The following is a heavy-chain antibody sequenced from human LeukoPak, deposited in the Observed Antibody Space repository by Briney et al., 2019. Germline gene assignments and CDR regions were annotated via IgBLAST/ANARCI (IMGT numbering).Heavy chain of an antibody. CDR1: GGSISSYY. V-gene: IGHV4-4*09. J-gene: IGHJ6*03. Sequence: SETLSLTCTVSGGSISSYYWSWIRRPPGKGLEWIGYIYTSGSTNYNPSLKSRVTISVDTSKNQFSLKLSSVTAADTAVYYCARAREYSSSSGKYYYYYYMDVWGKGTTVTVSS. D-gene: IGHD6-6*01. CDR2: IYTSGST. CDR3: ARAREYSSSSGKYYYYYYMDV.